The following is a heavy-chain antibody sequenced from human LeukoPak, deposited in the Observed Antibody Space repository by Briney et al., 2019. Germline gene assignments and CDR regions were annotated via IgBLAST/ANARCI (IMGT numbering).Heavy chain of an antibody. J-gene: IGHJ4*02. CDR1: GYTFTGYY. Sequence: GASVKVSCKASGYTFTGYYMHWVRQAPGQGLEWMGWINPNSGGTNYAQKFQGRVTMTRDTSISTAYMELSRLRSDDTAVYYCASEYSGRYGSGSYYPYYFDYWGQGTLVTVSS. CDR3: ASEYSGRYGSGSYYPYYFDY. V-gene: IGHV1-2*02. D-gene: IGHD3-10*01. CDR2: INPNSGGT.